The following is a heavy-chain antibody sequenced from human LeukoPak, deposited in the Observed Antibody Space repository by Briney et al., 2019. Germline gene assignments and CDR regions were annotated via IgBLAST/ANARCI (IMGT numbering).Heavy chain of an antibody. J-gene: IGHJ6*03. D-gene: IGHD2-15*01. CDR1: GGSISSYY. V-gene: IGHV4-4*07. Sequence: PSETLSLTCTVSGGSISSYYWSWIRQPAGKGLGWIGRIYTSGSTNYNPSLKSRVTMSVDTSKNQFSLKLSSVAAADTAVYYCAGRYCSGGSCHYYMDVWGKGTTVTASS. CDR2: IYTSGST. CDR3: AGRYCSGGSCHYYMDV.